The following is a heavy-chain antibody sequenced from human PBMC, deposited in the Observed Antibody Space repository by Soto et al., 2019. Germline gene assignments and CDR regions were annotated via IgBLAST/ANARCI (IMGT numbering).Heavy chain of an antibody. J-gene: IGHJ4*02. CDR3: ARGSGYYWDDY. CDR1: GYTFTSYA. Sequence: QVQLVQSGAEEKKPGASVKVSCKASGYTFTSYAMHWVRQAPGQRLEWMGWINAGNGNTKYSQKFQGRVTITRDISASTAYMELSSLRSEDTAVYYCARGSGYYWDDYWGQGTLVTVSS. CDR2: INAGNGNT. V-gene: IGHV1-3*05. D-gene: IGHD3-22*01.